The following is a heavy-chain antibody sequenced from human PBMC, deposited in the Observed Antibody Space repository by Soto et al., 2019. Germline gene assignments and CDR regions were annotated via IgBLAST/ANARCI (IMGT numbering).Heavy chain of an antibody. CDR2: ISSSSSYT. CDR3: AKLGGIAVADNPKLYYYYGMDV. CDR1: GFTFSDYY. D-gene: IGHD6-19*01. Sequence: PGGSLRLSCAASGFTFSDYYMSWIRQAPGKGLEWVSYISSSSSYTNYADSVKGRFTISRDNAKNSLYLQMNSLRAEDTAVYYCAKLGGIAVADNPKLYYYYGMDVWGQGTTVTVSS. J-gene: IGHJ6*02. V-gene: IGHV3-11*06.